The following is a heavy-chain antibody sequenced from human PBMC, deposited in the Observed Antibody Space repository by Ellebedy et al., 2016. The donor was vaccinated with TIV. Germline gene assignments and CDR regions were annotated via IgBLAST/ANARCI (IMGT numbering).Heavy chain of an antibody. Sequence: PGGSLRLSCAASGFSFSSYIMNWARQAPGEAPAWVSSISSDSSDLSYADSGKGRFTISRDNAKNLLYLQMNSLGVEDTAVYYCAAGSKEYWFDPWGQGTLVTVSS. D-gene: IGHD3-10*01. J-gene: IGHJ5*02. CDR3: AAGSKEYWFDP. V-gene: IGHV3-21*01. CDR1: GFSFSSYI. CDR2: ISSDSSDL.